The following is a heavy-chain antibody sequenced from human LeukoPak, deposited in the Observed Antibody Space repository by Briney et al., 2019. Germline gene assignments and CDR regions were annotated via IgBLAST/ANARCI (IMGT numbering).Heavy chain of an antibody. Sequence: PGGSLRDSCAASGFTLSSNYMSWVRQAPGRGLAGVGGIYKGGSRYYSDSVKGRCTISRDNSTNTLYLQMSSLTAEDTAVYYCARVSGGSSLAFDYWGQGTLVTVSS. D-gene: IGHD6-6*01. CDR2: IYKGGSR. J-gene: IGHJ4*02. CDR1: GFTLSSNY. CDR3: ARVSGGSSLAFDY. V-gene: IGHV3-66*01.